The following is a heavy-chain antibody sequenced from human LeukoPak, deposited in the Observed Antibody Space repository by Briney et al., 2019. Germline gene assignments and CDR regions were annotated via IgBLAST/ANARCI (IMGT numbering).Heavy chain of an antibody. CDR3: ARDDSDLWFGELLRAHGAFDI. CDR2: ISSSSSTI. Sequence: SGGSLRLSCAASGFTFSSYSMNWVRQAPGKGLEWVSYISSSSSTIYYADSVKGRFTISRDNAKNSLYLQMNSLRAEDTAVYYCARDDSDLWFGELLRAHGAFDIWGQGTMVTVSS. D-gene: IGHD3-10*01. J-gene: IGHJ3*02. CDR1: GFTFSSYS. V-gene: IGHV3-48*01.